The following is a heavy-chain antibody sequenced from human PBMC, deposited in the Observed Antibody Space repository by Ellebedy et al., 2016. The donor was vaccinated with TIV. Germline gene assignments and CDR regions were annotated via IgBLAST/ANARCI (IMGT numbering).Heavy chain of an antibody. J-gene: IGHJ4*02. Sequence: PGGSLRLSCAASGFTFSSYGMHRVRQAPGKGLEWVAVISYDGSNKYYADSVKGRFTISRDNSKNTLYLQMNSLRAEDTAVYYCARGDHHDYGDYLDYWGQGTLVTVSS. V-gene: IGHV3-30*03. D-gene: IGHD4-17*01. CDR1: GFTFSSYG. CDR2: ISYDGSNK. CDR3: ARGDHHDYGDYLDY.